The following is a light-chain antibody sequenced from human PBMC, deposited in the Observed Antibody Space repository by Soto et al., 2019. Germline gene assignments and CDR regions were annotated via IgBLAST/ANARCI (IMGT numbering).Light chain of an antibody. Sequence: SYELTQPLSVSVALGQTARITCGGNNIGSKNVHWYQQKPGQAPVVVIYRDSNRPSGIPERFSGSNSGNTATLTISRAQAGDEAEYYCQVWDSRIVVFGGGTQLTVL. CDR1: NIGSKN. V-gene: IGLV3-9*01. CDR3: QVWDSRIVV. J-gene: IGLJ2*01. CDR2: RDS.